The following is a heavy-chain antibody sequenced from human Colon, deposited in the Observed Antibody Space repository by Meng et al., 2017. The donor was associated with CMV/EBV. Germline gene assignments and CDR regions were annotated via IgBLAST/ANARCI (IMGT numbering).Heavy chain of an antibody. Sequence: QITLKESRPTLSKPTQPLTLTCTFSGFSLRTPEVGVHWIRQPPGKALEWLALIYWDDDNQFRPSLKNRITITKDTSKNQVVLTMTNMDPVDTATYYCAHGRGWLTDYWGQGTLVTVSS. D-gene: IGHD6-19*01. CDR2: IYWDDDN. V-gene: IGHV2-5*02. CDR3: AHGRGWLTDY. J-gene: IGHJ4*02. CDR1: GFSLRTPEVG.